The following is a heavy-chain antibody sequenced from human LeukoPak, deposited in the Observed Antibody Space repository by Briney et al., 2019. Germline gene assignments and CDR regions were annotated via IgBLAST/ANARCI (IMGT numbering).Heavy chain of an antibody. V-gene: IGHV1-45*02. D-gene: IGHD5-24*01. J-gene: IGHJ4*02. CDR3: ANEPDGYNTY. CDR1: GYTFTNYH. CDR2: ITPFNGNT. Sequence: GASVKVSCKGSGYTFTNYHVHWARQAPGQALEWMGWITPFNGNTNYAQKFQDRVTITRDRSMSTAYMELSSLRSEDTAMYYCANEPDGYNTYWGQGTLVTVSS.